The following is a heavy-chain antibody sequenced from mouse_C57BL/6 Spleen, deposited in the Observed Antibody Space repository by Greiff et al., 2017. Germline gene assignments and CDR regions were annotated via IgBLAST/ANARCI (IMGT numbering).Heavy chain of an antibody. CDR2: INYDGSST. Sequence: EVKLVESEGGLVQPGSSMKLSCTASGFTFSDYYMAWVRQVPEKGLEWVANINYDGSSTYYLDSLKSRFIISRDNAKNILYLQMSSLKSEDTATYYCARDDAMDYWGQGTSVTVSS. V-gene: IGHV5-16*01. CDR3: ARDDAMDY. CDR1: GFTFSDYY. J-gene: IGHJ4*01.